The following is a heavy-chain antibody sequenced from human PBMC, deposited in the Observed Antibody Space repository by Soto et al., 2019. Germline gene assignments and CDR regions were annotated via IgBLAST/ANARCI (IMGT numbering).Heavy chain of an antibody. CDR3: ARSIGELLLDC. Sequence: GESLKISCKASGYSFGSYWIGWVRQMPGRGLEWMGIIYPGDSETRYSPSFQGQVTLSVDKSISTAYLQWSSLKASDTAIYYCARSIGELLLDCWGQGTLVTVSS. J-gene: IGHJ4*02. V-gene: IGHV5-51*01. CDR1: GYSFGSYW. D-gene: IGHD3-10*01. CDR2: IYPGDSET.